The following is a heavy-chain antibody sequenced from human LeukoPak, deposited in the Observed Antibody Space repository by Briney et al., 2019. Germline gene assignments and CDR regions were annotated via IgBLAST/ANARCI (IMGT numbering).Heavy chain of an antibody. CDR1: GFTFSSYA. J-gene: IGHJ4*02. CDR2: ISGSGGST. D-gene: IGHD3-22*01. V-gene: IGHV3-23*01. CDR3: AKDQVRIYYDLPTFDY. Sequence: GGSLRLSCAASGFTFSSYAMYWVRQAPEKGLEWVSGISGSGGSTYYADSVKGRFTISRDNSKNTLYLQMNSLRAEDTAVYYCAKDQVRIYYDLPTFDYWGQGTLVTVSS.